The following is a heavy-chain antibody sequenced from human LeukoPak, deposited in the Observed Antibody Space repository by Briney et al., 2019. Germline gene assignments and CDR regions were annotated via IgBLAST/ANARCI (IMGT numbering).Heavy chain of an antibody. V-gene: IGHV1-18*01. Sequence: ASVKVSCKASGYTFTNYGISWVRQAPGQGLEWMGWISAYNGNTHYVQKLQGRVTMTTDTSTSTAYMELRSLRSDDTAVYYCARDQWYYYGSGSYPPSDYWGQGTLVTVSS. D-gene: IGHD3-10*01. CDR2: ISAYNGNT. J-gene: IGHJ4*02. CDR1: GYTFTNYG. CDR3: ARDQWYYYGSGSYPPSDY.